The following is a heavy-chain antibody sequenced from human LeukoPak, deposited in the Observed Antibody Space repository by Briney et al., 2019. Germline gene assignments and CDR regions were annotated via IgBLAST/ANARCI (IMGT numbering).Heavy chain of an antibody. J-gene: IGHJ5*02. V-gene: IGHV3-23*01. D-gene: IGHD6-13*01. Sequence: GGSLRLSCAASGFTFSSYAMSWVRQAPGKGLEWVSAISGSGGSTYYADSVKGRFTISRDNSKNTLYLQMNSLRAEDTAVYYCAKVGYSSSWYGDWFDPWGQGTLVTVSS. CDR2: ISGSGGST. CDR1: GFTFSSYA. CDR3: AKVGYSSSWYGDWFDP.